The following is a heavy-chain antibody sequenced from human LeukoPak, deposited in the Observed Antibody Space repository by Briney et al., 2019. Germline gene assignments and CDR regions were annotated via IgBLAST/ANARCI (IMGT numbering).Heavy chain of an antibody. D-gene: IGHD3-3*01. J-gene: IGHJ5*02. Sequence: GGSLRLSCAASGFTFSSYSMNWVRQAPGKGLEWVSSISSSSSYIYYADSVKGRFTISRDNAKNSLYLQMNSLRAEDTAVYYCARVLEYYDFWSGYSPGWFDPWGQGTLVTVSS. CDR2: ISSSSSYI. CDR1: GFTFSSYS. CDR3: ARVLEYYDFWSGYSPGWFDP. V-gene: IGHV3-21*01.